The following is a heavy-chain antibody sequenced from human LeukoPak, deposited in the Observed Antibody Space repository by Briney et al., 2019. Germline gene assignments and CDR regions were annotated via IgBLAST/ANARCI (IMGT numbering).Heavy chain of an antibody. J-gene: IGHJ6*02. Sequence: SETLSLPCTLSGGSISPYYWTWIRKSPGKVLEWIGYIYSSGTTKYNPSLKSRVTISVDTSKDQFSLNLRSLTAADTAVYYCARAQLNLLADFGMDAWGQGTTVTVSS. CDR3: ARAQLNLLADFGMDA. D-gene: IGHD3-3*02. CDR2: IYSSGTT. V-gene: IGHV4-59*01. CDR1: GGSISPYY.